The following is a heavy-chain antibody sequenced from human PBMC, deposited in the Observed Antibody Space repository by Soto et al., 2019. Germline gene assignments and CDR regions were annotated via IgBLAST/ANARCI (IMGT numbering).Heavy chain of an antibody. CDR2: IYHSGST. CDR1: GGSISSSNW. V-gene: IGHV4-4*02. D-gene: IGHD5-12*01. CDR3: ARLPRGYSGYVDNFDY. Sequence: QVQLQESGPGLVKPSGTLSLTCAVSGGSISSSNWWSWVRQPPGKGLEWIGEIYHSGSTNYNPSLKIRFTISVDKSKNQFSRKLSSVTAADTAVYYCARLPRGYSGYVDNFDYWGQGTLVTVSS. J-gene: IGHJ4*02.